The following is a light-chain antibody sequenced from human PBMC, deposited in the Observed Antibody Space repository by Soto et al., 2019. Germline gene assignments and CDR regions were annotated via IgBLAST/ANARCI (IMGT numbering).Light chain of an antibody. CDR1: QPIGTS. CDR3: LQGYNTFWT. V-gene: IGKV1-39*01. J-gene: IGKJ1*01. CDR2: SAS. Sequence: DIQMTQSPSSLSASVGDSVTVTCRASQPIGTSLHWYQQRAGKAPKVLISSASRLQSGVSSRFSGSGAGTHFTLTISSLRPEDSATYYCLQGYNTFWTFDQGTKVEIK.